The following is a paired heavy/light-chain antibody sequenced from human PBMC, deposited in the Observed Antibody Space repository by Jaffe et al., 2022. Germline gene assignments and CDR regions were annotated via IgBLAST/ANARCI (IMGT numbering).Heavy chain of an antibody. V-gene: IGHV3-30*02. Sequence: QVQVVESGGGVVQPGGSLRLSCAASGFTFSSYGMHWVRQAPGKGLEWVAFTPSDGSNKYYADSVKGRFTISRDNSKNTLYLQMSSLRAEDTAMYYCAKDYHSNWCVDFWGQGTLVTVSS. CDR2: TPSDGSNK. CDR1: GFTFSSYG. D-gene: IGHD1-1*01. J-gene: IGHJ4*02. CDR3: AKDYHSNWCVDF.
Light chain of an antibody. Sequence: QSALTQPRSVSGSPGQSVTISCTGTSSDVGAYTYVSWYQQHPGKAPKLMIYAVSERPSGVPDRFSGSKSGNTASLTISGLQADDEADYYCCSYAGSSTWVFGGGTKLTVL. CDR1: SSDVGAYTY. J-gene: IGLJ2*01. V-gene: IGLV2-11*01. CDR3: CSYAGSSTWV. CDR2: AVS.